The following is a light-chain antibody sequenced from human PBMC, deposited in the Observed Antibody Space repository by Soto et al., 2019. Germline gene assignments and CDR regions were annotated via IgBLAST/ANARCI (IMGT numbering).Light chain of an antibody. CDR1: SSDVGGYNY. CDR2: EVS. J-gene: IGLJ1*01. CDR3: CSHTSSSPYV. V-gene: IGLV2-14*01. Sequence: QSALTQPASVSGSPGQSITISCTGTSSDVGGYNYVSWYQQHPGKAPKLMIYEVSNRPSGVSHRFSGSKSGNTASLTISGLQAEDEADYYCCSHTSSSPYVFVTGTKLTVL.